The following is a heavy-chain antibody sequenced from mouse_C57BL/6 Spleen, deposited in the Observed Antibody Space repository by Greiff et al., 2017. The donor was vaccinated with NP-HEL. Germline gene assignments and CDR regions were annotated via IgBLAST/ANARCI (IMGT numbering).Heavy chain of an antibody. Sequence: EVKVEESGGGLVQPGGSMKLSCVASGFTFSNYWMNWVRQSPEKGLEWVAQIRLKSDNYATHYAESVKGRFTISRDDSKSRVYLQMNNLRAEDTGIYYCTGRYFDVWGTGTTVTVSS. CDR3: TGRYFDV. CDR2: IRLKSDNYAT. CDR1: GFTFSNYW. V-gene: IGHV6-3*01. J-gene: IGHJ1*03.